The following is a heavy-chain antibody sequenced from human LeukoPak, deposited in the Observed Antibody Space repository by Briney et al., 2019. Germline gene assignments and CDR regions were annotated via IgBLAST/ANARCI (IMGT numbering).Heavy chain of an antibody. CDR2: ISYDGSNK. D-gene: IGHD6-13*01. CDR3: ARAGRSIQQLVGGVDY. V-gene: IGHV3-30*04. J-gene: IGHJ4*02. Sequence: HPGGSLRLSCAASRFTFGSYTMHWVRQPPGKGLEWVAVISYDGSNKYYADSVKGRFTISRDNSKNTLYLQMNSLRAEDTAVYYCARAGRSIQQLVGGVDYWGQGTLVTVSS. CDR1: RFTFGSYT.